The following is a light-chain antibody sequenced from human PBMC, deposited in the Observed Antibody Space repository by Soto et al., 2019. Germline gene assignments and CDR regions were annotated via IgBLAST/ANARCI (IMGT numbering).Light chain of an antibody. CDR3: AAWDHTPKRYV. CDR2: YNN. CDR1: NSNIASNT. V-gene: IGLV1-44*01. Sequence: QSVLTQPPSASETPGQTVSISCSGSNSNIASNTVNWYQHLPGTAPKLLIYYNNQRPSGVPDRFSGSKSGTSASLAISGLQPEDESDYYCAAWDHTPKRYVFATGPKATVL. J-gene: IGLJ1*01.